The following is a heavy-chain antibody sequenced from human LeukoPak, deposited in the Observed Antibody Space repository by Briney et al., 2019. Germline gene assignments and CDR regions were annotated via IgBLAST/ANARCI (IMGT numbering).Heavy chain of an antibody. D-gene: IGHD1-26*01. CDR1: GFTFSDYY. CDR2: ISNSGYTM. CDR3: TRMRSGSYLDAFDI. Sequence: GGSLRLSCAASGFTFSDYYMSWFRQAPGKGLEWISYISNSGYTMYYADSVKGRFTISRDNARNSLYLQMNSLRAGDTAVYYCTRMRSGSYLDAFDIWGQGTMVTVSS. J-gene: IGHJ3*02. V-gene: IGHV3-11*01.